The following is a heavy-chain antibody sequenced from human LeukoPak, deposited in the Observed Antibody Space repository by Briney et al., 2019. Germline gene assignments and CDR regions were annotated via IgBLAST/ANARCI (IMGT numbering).Heavy chain of an antibody. CDR2: ISYDGSNK. D-gene: IGHD3-9*01. CDR1: GFTFSSYG. Sequence: GSLRLSCAASGFTFSSYGMHWVRQAPGKGLEWVAVISYDGSNKYYADSVKGRFTISRDNSKNTLCLQMNSPRAENTAVYYCAINPDPYYDILTPFDYWGQGTLVTVSS. V-gene: IGHV3-30*03. J-gene: IGHJ4*02. CDR3: AINPDPYYDILTPFDY.